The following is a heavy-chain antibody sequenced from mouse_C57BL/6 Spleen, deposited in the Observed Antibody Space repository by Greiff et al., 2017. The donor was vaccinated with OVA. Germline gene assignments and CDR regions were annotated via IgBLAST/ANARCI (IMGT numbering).Heavy chain of an antibody. V-gene: IGHV2-2*01. Sequence: QVQLKESGPGLVQPSQSLSITCTVPGFSLTSYGVHWVRQSPGKGLEWLGVIWRGGSTDYNAAFISRLSISKDNSKSQVFFKMNSLQADDTAIYYCARNGPGYYAMDYWGQGTSVTVSS. CDR3: ARNGPGYYAMDY. CDR1: GFSLTSYG. J-gene: IGHJ4*01. CDR2: IWRGGST.